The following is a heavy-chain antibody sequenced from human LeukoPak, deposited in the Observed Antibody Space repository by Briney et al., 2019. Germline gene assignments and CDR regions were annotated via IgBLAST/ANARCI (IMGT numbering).Heavy chain of an antibody. CDR3: ARGGDIAARPFDF. Sequence: ASVKVSCKASGYTFTGYYIHWVQQAPGQGLEWMGWINPNSGGTNYAQQFQGRASMTRDTSISTAYMELSRLKSDDTAVYYCARGGDIAARPFDFWGRGTLVTVSS. CDR1: GYTFTGYY. J-gene: IGHJ4*02. V-gene: IGHV1-2*02. CDR2: INPNSGGT. D-gene: IGHD6-6*01.